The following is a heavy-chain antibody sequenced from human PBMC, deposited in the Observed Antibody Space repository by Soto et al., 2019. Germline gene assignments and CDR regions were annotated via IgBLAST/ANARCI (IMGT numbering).Heavy chain of an antibody. J-gene: IGHJ3*02. CDR2: IYPGDSDT. CDR3: ASDTKNYYDSSGYYYAKAFDI. V-gene: IGHV5-51*01. Sequence: PGESLKISCKGSGYSFTSYWIGWVRQMPGKGLEWMGIIYPGDSDTRYSPSFQGQVTISADKSISTAYLQWSSLKASDTAMYYCASDTKNYYDSSGYYYAKAFDIWGQGTMVTVS. CDR1: GYSFTSYW. D-gene: IGHD3-22*01.